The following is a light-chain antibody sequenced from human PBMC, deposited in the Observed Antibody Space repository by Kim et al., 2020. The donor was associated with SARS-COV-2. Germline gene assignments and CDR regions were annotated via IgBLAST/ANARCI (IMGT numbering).Light chain of an antibody. Sequence: GQTRTISCFGSDSDIGSNTVNWYQQLPGTSPKLLIYRNDQRPSGVPDRFSGFRSATSASLAISGLQSEDEADYFGASWNDALRGPVFGGGTQLTVL. J-gene: IGLJ2*01. V-gene: IGLV1-44*01. CDR1: DSDIGSNT. CDR3: ASWNDALRGPV. CDR2: RND.